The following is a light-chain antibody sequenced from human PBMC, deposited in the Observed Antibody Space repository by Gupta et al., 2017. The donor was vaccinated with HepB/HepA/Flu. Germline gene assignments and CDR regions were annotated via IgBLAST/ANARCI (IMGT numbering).Light chain of an antibody. CDR3: QQDENWPGT. CDR2: HAS. V-gene: IGKV3-15*01. Sequence: EILLPKLPVTVSVSPGERATLSCRASQDISVNLAWYQQKLGQAPRLLIYHASARAADIPARFSGSGSGTEFTLTISSLQSEDFAIYYCQQDENWPGTFGQGSKVEIK. CDR1: QDISVN. J-gene: IGKJ1*01.